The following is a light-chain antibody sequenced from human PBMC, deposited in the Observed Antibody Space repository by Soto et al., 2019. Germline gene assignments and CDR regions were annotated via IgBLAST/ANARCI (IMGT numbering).Light chain of an antibody. CDR2: SSH. Sequence: QAVVTQPPSASRTPGQRVTISCSGSSSNIGDYHVHWYQQLPGAAPKVLIHSSHQRPSGVPDRFSGSKSGTSASLAISGLPSEDEADYYCAAWDDSLNGVVFGGGTKVTVL. CDR3: AAWDDSLNGVV. V-gene: IGLV1-44*01. CDR1: SSNIGDYH. J-gene: IGLJ2*01.